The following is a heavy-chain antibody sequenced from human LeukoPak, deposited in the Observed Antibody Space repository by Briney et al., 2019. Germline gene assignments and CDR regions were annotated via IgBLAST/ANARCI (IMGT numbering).Heavy chain of an antibody. V-gene: IGHV3-30*18. D-gene: IGHD1/OR15-1a*01. Sequence: GGSLRLSCAASGLTFSTFGIHWVRQAPGKRLEWVAAISLDGNSGYYADSVKGRFTISRDNSKNMIYLQMNSLRGEDSAVYYCAKVNNYDDYWGQGTLVTVSS. CDR1: GLTFSTFG. J-gene: IGHJ4*02. CDR3: AKVNNYDDY. CDR2: ISLDGNSG.